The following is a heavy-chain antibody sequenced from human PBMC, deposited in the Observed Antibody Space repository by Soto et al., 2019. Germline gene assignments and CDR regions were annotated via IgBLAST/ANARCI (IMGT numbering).Heavy chain of an antibody. CDR2: ISYDGINK. D-gene: IGHD1-26*01. CDR1: GFAVSGYA. CDR3: ARDCRRVGNNRGWNYHYYYGMDV. J-gene: IGHJ6*02. V-gene: IGHV3-30-3*01. Sequence: GGSLRLSYPATGFAVSGYATHLPRQARSKXLEWVAVISYDGINKSYADCVKGRITISRDNSKNTLYLQMNSLRAEDTAVYDCARDCRRVGNNRGWNYHYYYGMDVSCQGTMVTVSS.